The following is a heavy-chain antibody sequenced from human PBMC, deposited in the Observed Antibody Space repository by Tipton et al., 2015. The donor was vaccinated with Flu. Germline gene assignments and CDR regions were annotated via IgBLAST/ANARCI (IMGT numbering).Heavy chain of an antibody. CDR1: GDSIRSSNY. CDR2: IFHSGNT. CDR3: ARRDYSNYVSDPKSWFDP. V-gene: IGHV4-39*07. J-gene: IGHJ5*02. D-gene: IGHD4-11*01. Sequence: LRLSCAVSGDSIRSSNYCWGWIRQPPGKGLEWIGNIFHSGNTYHNPSLKSRVTISIDRSKNQFSLNLKSVTAGDMAVYYCARRDYSNYVSDPKSWFDPWGQGTLVAVSS.